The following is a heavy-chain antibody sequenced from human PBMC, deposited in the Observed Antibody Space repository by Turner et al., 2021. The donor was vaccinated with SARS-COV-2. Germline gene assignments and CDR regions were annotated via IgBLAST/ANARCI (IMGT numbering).Heavy chain of an antibody. CDR1: GGSIRSSYYY. CDR2: IYYSGCT. V-gene: IGHV4-39*01. CDR3: ARHGPTSTTKAFDP. J-gene: IGHJ5*02. Sequence: QPQLQESGPGLVKPSETLSLSCTVAGGSIRSSYYYWGWIRQPPGKGLEWIGSIYYSGCTYYNPSLKSRVTISVDTSKNQFSLKLNSVTAADTAVYYCARHGPTSTTKAFDPWGQGTLVTVSS. D-gene: IGHD4-17*01.